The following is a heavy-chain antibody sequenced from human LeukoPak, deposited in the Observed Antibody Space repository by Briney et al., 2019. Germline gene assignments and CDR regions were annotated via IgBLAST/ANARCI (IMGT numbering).Heavy chain of an antibody. J-gene: IGHJ4*02. D-gene: IGHD3-10*01. CDR3: AKSYGSESYSKYFFDY. V-gene: IGHV3-23*01. Sequence: GGSLRLSCAASGFTFSSYAMSWVRQAPGKGLEWVSAISGSGGSTYYADSVKGRFTISRDNSKNTLYLQMNSLRAEDTAVYCCAKSYGSESYSKYFFDYWGQGTLVTVSS. CDR2: ISGSGGST. CDR1: GFTFSSYA.